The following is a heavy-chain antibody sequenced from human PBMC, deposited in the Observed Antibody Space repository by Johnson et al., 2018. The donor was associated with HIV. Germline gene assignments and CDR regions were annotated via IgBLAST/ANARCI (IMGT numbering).Heavy chain of an antibody. CDR1: GFTFRSYW. V-gene: IGHV3-7*01. D-gene: IGHD5-18*01. CDR3: ARERGPWKHLWLRDAFDI. CDR2: INQDGSEE. Sequence: VQLVESGGGVVQPGRSLRLSCAASGFTFRSYWMSWVRQAPGKGLEWVANINQDGSEEYYVDSVEGRFTISRDNAKNSLYLQLNSLTAADTAVYYCARERGPWKHLWLRDAFDIWGQGTMVTVSS. J-gene: IGHJ3*02.